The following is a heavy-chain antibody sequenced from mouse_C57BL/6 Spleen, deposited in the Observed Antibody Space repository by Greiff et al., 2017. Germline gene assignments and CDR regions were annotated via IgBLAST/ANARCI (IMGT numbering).Heavy chain of an antibody. V-gene: IGHV5-16*01. CDR3: ARLDRSGSAWFAY. CDR1: GFTFSDYY. Sequence: DVQLVESEGGLVQPGSSMKLSCTASGFTFSDYYMAWVRQVPEKGLEWVANINYDGSSTYYLDSLKSRFIISRDNAKNILYLQMRSLKSEDTATDYCARLDRSGSAWFAYWGQGTLVTVSA. J-gene: IGHJ3*01. D-gene: IGHD3-2*02. CDR2: INYDGSST.